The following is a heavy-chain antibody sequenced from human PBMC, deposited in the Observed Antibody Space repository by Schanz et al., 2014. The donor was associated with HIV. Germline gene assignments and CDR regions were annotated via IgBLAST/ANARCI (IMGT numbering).Heavy chain of an antibody. CDR3: ARAIGPYVTSRTINWFDP. CDR1: GYTFTSYD. D-gene: IGHD4-4*01. Sequence: QVLLVQSGAEVKKPGASVKVSCKASGYTFTSYDINWVRQATGQGLEWMGWMNPNSGNTGYAQKFQGRVIMTRNTSISTAYMELRSLRSDDTAVYYCARAIGPYVTSRTINWFDPWGQGTLVTVSS. V-gene: IGHV1-8*01. CDR2: MNPNSGNT. J-gene: IGHJ5*02.